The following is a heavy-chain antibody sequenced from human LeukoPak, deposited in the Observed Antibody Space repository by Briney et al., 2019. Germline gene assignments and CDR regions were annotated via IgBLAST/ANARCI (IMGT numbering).Heavy chain of an antibody. D-gene: IGHD6-13*01. V-gene: IGHV3-23*01. Sequence: GGSLRLSCAASGFTFSSYAMSWVRQAPGKGLEWVSAISASAGSTYYADSVKGRFTISRDNSKNTSYMQMNSLRAGDTAVYYCVKDRSSTWTKYYFDYWGQGTLVTVSS. CDR3: VKDRSSTWTKYYFDY. J-gene: IGHJ4*02. CDR1: GFTFSSYA. CDR2: ISASAGST.